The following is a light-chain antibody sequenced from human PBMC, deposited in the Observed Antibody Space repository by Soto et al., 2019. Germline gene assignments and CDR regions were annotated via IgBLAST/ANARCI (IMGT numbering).Light chain of an antibody. V-gene: IGKV3-20*01. J-gene: IGKJ1*01. CDR2: GKS. CDR3: QQYGSSSWT. Sequence: EIVLTQSPGTLSLSPGERATLSCRASQSVSSSYLAWYQQKPGQAPRLLIYGKSSRATAIPDRFSGSGSGTDFTLTISRLEPEDFAVYYCQQYGSSSWTFGQGTKVDIK. CDR1: QSVSSSY.